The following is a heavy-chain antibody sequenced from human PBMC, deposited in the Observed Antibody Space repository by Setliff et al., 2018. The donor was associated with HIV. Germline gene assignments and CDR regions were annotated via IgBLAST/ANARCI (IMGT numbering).Heavy chain of an antibody. CDR3: VRDTTSGWMLTS. CDR2: ISLDTRPI. D-gene: IGHD6-25*01. J-gene: IGHJ4*02. CDR1: GFTFGRYS. V-gene: IGHV3-48*04. Sequence: GGSLRLSCAASGFTFGRYSMNWVRQAPGKGLEWVSYISLDTRPIYYADSVRGRFTVSRDNAGASLFLQMNSLRAEDTAIYYCVRDTTSGWMLTSWGQGTLVTVSS.